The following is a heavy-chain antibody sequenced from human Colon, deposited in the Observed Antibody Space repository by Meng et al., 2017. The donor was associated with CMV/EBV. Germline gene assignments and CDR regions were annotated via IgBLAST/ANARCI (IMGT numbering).Heavy chain of an antibody. CDR3: VKALSVGSTAPFDS. D-gene: IGHD1-26*01. V-gene: IGHV3-23*01. J-gene: IGHJ4*02. Sequence: ASGFTFDSYGMGWVRQAPGRGLEWVSVISSSAFATCYAESVKGRFTISRDNSKNMMYLQMNTLTDADTAMYYCVKALSVGSTAPFDSWGQGTLVTVSS. CDR2: ISSSAFAT. CDR1: GFTFDSYG.